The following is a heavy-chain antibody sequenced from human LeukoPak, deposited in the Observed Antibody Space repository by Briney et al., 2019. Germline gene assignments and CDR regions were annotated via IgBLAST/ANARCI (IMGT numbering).Heavy chain of an antibody. V-gene: IGHV3-23*01. J-gene: IGHJ4*01. CDR3: ARVGANSQTDC. CDR1: GFTFSSYA. CDR2: TSPTGGTT. Sequence: WGSPRLSCAASGFTFSSYAMSWVRQPPGKGLEWVSSTSPTGGTTYYADSVNGRSTFSRDNSKNTLFLQMNSLRAEDTALYYCARVGANSQTDCWGQGRLVSVSS. D-gene: IGHD4/OR15-4a*01.